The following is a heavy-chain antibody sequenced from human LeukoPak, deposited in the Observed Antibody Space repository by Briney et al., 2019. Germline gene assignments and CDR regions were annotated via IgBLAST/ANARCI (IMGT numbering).Heavy chain of an antibody. CDR2: IYYSGST. Sequence: KPSETLSLTCTVSGGSISSYYWSWIRQPPGKGLEWIGYIYYSGSTNYNPSLKSRVTISVDTSKNQFSLKLSSVTAADTAVYYCARGPSLGCSGGSCYLHLDSGRQGTLIAVS. V-gene: IGHV4-59*01. J-gene: IGHJ5*01. D-gene: IGHD2-15*01. CDR3: ARGPSLGCSGGSCYLHLDS. CDR1: GGSISSYY.